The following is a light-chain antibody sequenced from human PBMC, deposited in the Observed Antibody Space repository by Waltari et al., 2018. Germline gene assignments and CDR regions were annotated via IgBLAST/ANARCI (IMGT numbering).Light chain of an antibody. CDR3: QTGGHGTWV. CDR1: SGHSSNV. V-gene: IGLV4-69*01. Sequence: QLLVTQSPSASAPLGASAKLPCSLSSGHSSNVLAWLQQRPEKGPRYLMKGNTDGSHSKGDEIPDRFSGSSSGAERYLTISSLQSDDEADYYCQTGGHGTWVFGGGTKLTVL. CDR2: GNTDGSH. J-gene: IGLJ3*02.